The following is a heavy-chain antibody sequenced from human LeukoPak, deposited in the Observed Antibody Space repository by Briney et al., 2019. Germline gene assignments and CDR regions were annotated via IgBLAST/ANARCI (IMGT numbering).Heavy chain of an antibody. Sequence: GGSLRLSCAASEFTFSSYAMRWVRQAPGKGLEWVSAISGSGGSTYYADSVKGRFTISRDNSKNTLYLQMNSLRAEDTAVYYCAKKTAADSSGYSLDYWGQGTLVTVSS. J-gene: IGHJ4*02. D-gene: IGHD3-22*01. CDR1: EFTFSSYA. V-gene: IGHV3-23*01. CDR3: AKKTAADSSGYSLDY. CDR2: ISGSGGST.